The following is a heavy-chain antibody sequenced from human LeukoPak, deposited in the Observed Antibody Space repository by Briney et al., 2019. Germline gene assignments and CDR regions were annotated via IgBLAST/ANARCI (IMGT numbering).Heavy chain of an antibody. D-gene: IGHD3-10*01. CDR1: GGSFSGYY. J-gene: IGHJ2*01. V-gene: IGHV4-34*01. CDR2: INHSGST. CDR3: ARGWSITMVRGTIRNSFWYFDL. Sequence: PSETLSLTCAVYGGSFSGYYWSWIRQPPGKGLEWIGEINHSGSTNYNPSLKSRVTISVDTSKNQFSLKLSSVTAADTAVYYCARGWSITMVRGTIRNSFWYFDLWGRGTLVTVSS.